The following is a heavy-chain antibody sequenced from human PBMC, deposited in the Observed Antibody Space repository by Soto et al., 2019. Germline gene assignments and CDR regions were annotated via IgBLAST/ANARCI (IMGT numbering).Heavy chain of an antibody. CDR1: GFTVGNNY. CDR3: AKDGRGSGSHYNSFGY. V-gene: IGHV3-53*01. Sequence: EVQLVESGGGLIQPGGSLKLSCAASGFTVGNNYMSWVRQAPGKGLEWVSLIYSTGTTKYADSVKGRFTVSRDNAKNTLYLQRNSPRAEDTAVYYCAKDGRGSGSHYNSFGYWGQGTLVTVSS. D-gene: IGHD3-10*01. J-gene: IGHJ4*02. CDR2: IYSTGTT.